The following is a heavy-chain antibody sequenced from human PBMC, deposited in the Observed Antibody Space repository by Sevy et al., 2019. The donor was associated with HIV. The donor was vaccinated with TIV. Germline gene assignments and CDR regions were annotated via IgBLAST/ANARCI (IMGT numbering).Heavy chain of an antibody. D-gene: IGHD1-1*01. Sequence: GGSLRLSCAASGFTFSSYGMHWVRQAPGKGLEWVAVIWFDGSNTFYADSVKGRFTISRDIAENTLHLQMNSLRAEDTAVYYCARDLESYNYGAYGPSFMPVYWGQGTVVTVSS. CDR2: IWFDGSNT. CDR3: ARDLESYNYGAYGPSFMPVY. J-gene: IGHJ4*02. CDR1: GFTFSSYG. V-gene: IGHV3-33*01.